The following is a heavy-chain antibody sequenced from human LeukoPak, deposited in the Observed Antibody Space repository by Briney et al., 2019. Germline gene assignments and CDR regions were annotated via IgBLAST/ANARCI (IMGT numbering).Heavy chain of an antibody. D-gene: IGHD4-23*01. V-gene: IGHV3-23*05. CDR1: GFTFTTYA. J-gene: IGHJ4*02. CDR3: AKHRGYGGNPDFFGDY. Sequence: GGSLRLSCAASGFTFTTYAMSWVRQAPGKGLEWVSAVDSTGSSTYYADSVQGRFTISRDTSKNTLYLQMNSLRAEDTAIYYCAKHRGYGGNPDFFGDYWGQGTLVTVSS. CDR2: VDSTGSST.